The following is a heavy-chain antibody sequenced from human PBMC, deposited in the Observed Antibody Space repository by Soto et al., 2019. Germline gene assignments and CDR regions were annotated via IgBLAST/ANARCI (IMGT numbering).Heavy chain of an antibody. CDR3: ASSGYDSSGYRPSTPLYGMDV. V-gene: IGHV5-10-1*01. Sequence: PGESLKISCKGSGYSFTSYWISWVRQMPGKGLEWMGRIDPSDSYTNYSPSFQGHVTISADKSISTAYLQWSSLKASDTAMYYCASSGYDSSGYRPSTPLYGMDVWGQGTTVTVSS. J-gene: IGHJ6*02. CDR1: GYSFTSYW. D-gene: IGHD3-22*01. CDR2: IDPSDSYT.